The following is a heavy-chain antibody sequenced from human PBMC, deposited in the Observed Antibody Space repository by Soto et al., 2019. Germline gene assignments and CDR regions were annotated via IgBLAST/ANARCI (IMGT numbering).Heavy chain of an antibody. CDR2: IWYDGSKE. D-gene: IGHD3-10*01. V-gene: IGHV3-33*01. J-gene: IGHJ4*02. CDR1: GFTFSTSG. CDR3: ARDKGNRYFDC. Sequence: QMHLEESGGGVVQPGASLRLSCAASGFTFSTSGMHWVRQAPGKGLEWVALIWYDGSKEDYADSVKGRFTISRDDCKKMIFLQMNSLRAEDTAMYYCARDKGNRYFDCWGQGTLVTVSS.